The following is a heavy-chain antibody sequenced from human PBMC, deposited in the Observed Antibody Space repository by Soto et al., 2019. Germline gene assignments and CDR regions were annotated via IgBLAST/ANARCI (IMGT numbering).Heavy chain of an antibody. Sequence: AGGSLRLSCAASGFTFSSYGMHGGRQAPGKGLEGVAVISYDGSNKYYADSVKGRFTISRDNSKNTLYLQMNSLRAEDTAVYYCAKGFGGTYSSSWTNYNWFDPWGQGTLVTVSS. J-gene: IGHJ5*02. V-gene: IGHV3-30*18. CDR3: AKGFGGTYSSSWTNYNWFDP. CDR1: GFTFSSYG. D-gene: IGHD6-13*01. CDR2: ISYDGSNK.